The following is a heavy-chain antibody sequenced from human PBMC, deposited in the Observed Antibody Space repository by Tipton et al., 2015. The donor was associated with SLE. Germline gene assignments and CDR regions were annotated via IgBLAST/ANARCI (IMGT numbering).Heavy chain of an antibody. CDR2: IYHSGST. J-gene: IGHJ5*02. CDR3: ARGEESSSGWYEAS. CDR1: GGSISSGDYY. Sequence: TLSLTCTVSGGSISSGDYYWSWIRQPPGKGLEWIGEIYHSGSTNYNPSLKSRVTISVDTSKNQFSLKLSSVTAADTAVYYCARGEESSSGWYEASWGQGTQVTVSS. V-gene: IGHV4-30-4*01. D-gene: IGHD6-19*01.